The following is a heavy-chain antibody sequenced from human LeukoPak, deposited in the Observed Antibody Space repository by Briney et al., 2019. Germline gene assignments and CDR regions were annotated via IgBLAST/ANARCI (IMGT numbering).Heavy chain of an antibody. CDR2: ISAYNGNT. D-gene: IGHD6-13*01. CDR3: ARDYSTYYYYYYMDV. Sequence: ASVKVSCKASGYTFTSYGISWVRQAPGQGLEWMGWISAYNGNTNYAQKLQGRVTMTTDTSTSTAYMELRSLRSDDTAVYYCARDYSTYYYYYYMDVWGKGTTVTVSS. CDR1: GYTFTSYG. V-gene: IGHV1-18*01. J-gene: IGHJ6*03.